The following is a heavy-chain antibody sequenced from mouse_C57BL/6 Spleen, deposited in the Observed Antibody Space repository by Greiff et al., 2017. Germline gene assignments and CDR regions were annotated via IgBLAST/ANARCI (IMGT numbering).Heavy chain of an antibody. Sequence: VQLQQPGAELVRPGSSVKLSCKASGYTFTSYWMDWVKQRPGQGLEWIGNLYPSDSETHYNQKFKDKATLTVAKSSSTAYMQLSSLTSEDSAVYYCARDGYGYAMDYWGQGTSVTVSS. D-gene: IGHD2-2*01. J-gene: IGHJ4*01. V-gene: IGHV1-61*01. CDR3: ARDGYGYAMDY. CDR2: LYPSDSET. CDR1: GYTFTSYW.